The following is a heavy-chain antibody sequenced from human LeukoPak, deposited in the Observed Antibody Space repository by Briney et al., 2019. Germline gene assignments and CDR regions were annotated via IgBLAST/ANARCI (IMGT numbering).Heavy chain of an antibody. CDR2: INPFTRYT. D-gene: IGHD3-10*01. V-gene: IGHV1-2*02. CDR3: ASWAGGLWGVPLYDY. J-gene: IGHJ4*02. CDR1: GYTFIGHY. Sequence: ASVKVSCKASGYTFIGHYMHWVRQAPGQGLEWMGCINPFTRYTNYAQTFQGRVTMTTDTSISTAYMEMSTLRSDDTAVYYCASWAGGLWGVPLYDYWGQGSLVTVSS.